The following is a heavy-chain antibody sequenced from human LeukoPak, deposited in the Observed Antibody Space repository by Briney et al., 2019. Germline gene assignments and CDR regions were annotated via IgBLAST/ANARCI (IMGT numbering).Heavy chain of an antibody. J-gene: IGHJ4*02. CDR3: ARTGYYPNDY. D-gene: IGHD3-9*01. V-gene: IGHV5-10-1*01. Sequence: GESLKISCKGSGYSFTSYWISWVRQMPGKGLEWMGRIDPSDSYTNYSPSFQGHVTISADKSISTAYLQWSSLRASDTAMYYCARTGYYPNDYWGQGTLATVSS. CDR1: GYSFTSYW. CDR2: IDPSDSYT.